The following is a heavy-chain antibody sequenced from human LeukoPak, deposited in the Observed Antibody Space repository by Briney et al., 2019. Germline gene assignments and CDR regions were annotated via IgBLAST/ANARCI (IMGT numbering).Heavy chain of an antibody. CDR3: AGRLSITPMMNAFDI. V-gene: IGHV1-69*06. D-gene: IGHD3-10*01. Sequence: SVKVSCKASGGTFSSYAISWVRQAPGQGLEWMGGIIPIFGTANYAQKFQGRVTITADKSTSTAYMELSSLRSEDTAVYYCAGRLSITPMMNAFDIWGQGTMVTVSS. J-gene: IGHJ3*02. CDR1: GGTFSSYA. CDR2: IIPIFGTA.